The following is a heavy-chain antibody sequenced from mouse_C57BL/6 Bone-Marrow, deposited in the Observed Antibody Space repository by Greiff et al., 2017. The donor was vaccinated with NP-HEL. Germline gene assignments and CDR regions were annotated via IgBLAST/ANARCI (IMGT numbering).Heavy chain of an antibody. CDR3: ARRSDGYSFAY. CDR2: ISNGGGST. CDR1: GFTFSDYY. D-gene: IGHD2-3*01. Sequence: DVKLVESGGGLVQPGGSLKLSCAASGFTFSDYYMYWVRQTPEKRLEWVAYISNGGGSTYYPDTVKGRFTISRDNAKNTLYLQMSRLKSEDTAMYYCARRSDGYSFAYWGQGTLVTVSA. J-gene: IGHJ3*01. V-gene: IGHV5-12*01.